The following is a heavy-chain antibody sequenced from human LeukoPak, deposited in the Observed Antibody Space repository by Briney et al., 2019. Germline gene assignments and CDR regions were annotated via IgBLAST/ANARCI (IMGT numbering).Heavy chain of an antibody. Sequence: SETLSLTCTVSGDSISSYYWNWIQQPPGKGLEWIGNINYSGSTDYNPSLKSRVTISVDTSKNQISLRLSSVTAADTAVYHCARDKGPYWYFDLWGRGTLVTVSS. CDR1: GDSISSYY. V-gene: IGHV4-59*01. J-gene: IGHJ2*01. CDR3: ARDKGPYWYFDL. CDR2: INYSGST.